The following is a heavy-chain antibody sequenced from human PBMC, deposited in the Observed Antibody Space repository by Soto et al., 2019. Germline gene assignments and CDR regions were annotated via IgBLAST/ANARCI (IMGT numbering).Heavy chain of an antibody. CDR1: GFTFNTFE. V-gene: IGHV3-48*02. CDR3: VREDIDGSYSNH. Sequence: GGSLRLSCAASGFTFNTFEMSWVRQAPGKGLEWLSFIRSDSSTKYYADSVKGRFTISRDNAKNSLYLQMNSLRDEDTAVYYCVREDIDGSYSNHWGQGTQVTVSS. D-gene: IGHD1-26*01. CDR2: IRSDSSTK. J-gene: IGHJ4*02.